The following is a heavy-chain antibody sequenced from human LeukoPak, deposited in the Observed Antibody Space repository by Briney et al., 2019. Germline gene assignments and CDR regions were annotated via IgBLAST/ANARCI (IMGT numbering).Heavy chain of an antibody. CDR1: GYSISSGYY. CDR2: IYHSGST. J-gene: IGHJ4*02. Sequence: SETLSLTCTVSGYSISSGYYWGWIRQPPGKGLEWIGSIYHSGSTYYNPSLKSRVTISVDTSKNQFSLKLSSVTAADTAVYYCARVRGYFDYWGQGTLVTVSS. V-gene: IGHV4-38-2*02. D-gene: IGHD3-16*01. CDR3: ARVRGYFDY.